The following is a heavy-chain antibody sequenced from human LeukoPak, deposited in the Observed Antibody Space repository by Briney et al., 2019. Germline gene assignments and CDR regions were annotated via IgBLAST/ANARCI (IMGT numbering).Heavy chain of an antibody. J-gene: IGHJ4*02. D-gene: IGHD3-3*01. CDR3: ARVRSGNPIGY. CDR2: INPNSGGT. Sequence: EAPVKVSCKASGYTYIAYYMYWVRQAPGQGLEWMGWINPNSGGTNYAQKFQGRVTMTRDTSISTAYMELSSLTSDDTAIYYCARVRSGNPIGYWGQGTLVTVSS. CDR1: GYTYIAYY. V-gene: IGHV1-2*02.